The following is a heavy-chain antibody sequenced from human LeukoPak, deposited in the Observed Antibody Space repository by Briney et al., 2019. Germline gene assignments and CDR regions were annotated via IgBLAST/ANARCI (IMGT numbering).Heavy chain of an antibody. CDR2: IKQDGSEK. J-gene: IGHJ2*01. V-gene: IGHV3-7*01. Sequence: GGSLRLSCAASGFTFSNFWMSWVRQAPGKGPEWVANIKQDGSEKYYVDSVKGRFTISRDNAETSLHLQMNSLRAEDTAVYYCARGGNHGDYWYFDLWGRGTLVTVSS. CDR1: GFTFSNFW. CDR3: ARGGNHGDYWYFDL. D-gene: IGHD4-17*01.